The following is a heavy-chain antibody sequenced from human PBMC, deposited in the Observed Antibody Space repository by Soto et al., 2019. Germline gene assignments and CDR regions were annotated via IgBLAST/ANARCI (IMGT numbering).Heavy chain of an antibody. CDR3: ARGSTRITMIVVVRHFDY. V-gene: IGHV1-46*01. Sequence: GASVKVSCKASGYTLTSYYMHWVRQAPGQGLEWMGIINPSGGSTSYAQKFQGRVTMTRDTSTSTVYMELSSLRSEDTAVYYCARGSTRITMIVVVRHFDYWGQGTLVTVSS. CDR2: INPSGGST. J-gene: IGHJ4*02. D-gene: IGHD3-22*01. CDR1: GYTLTSYY.